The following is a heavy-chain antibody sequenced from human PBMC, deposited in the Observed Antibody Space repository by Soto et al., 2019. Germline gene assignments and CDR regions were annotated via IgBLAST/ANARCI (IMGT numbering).Heavy chain of an antibody. CDR3: AKAGGIAVSGTLHFDY. CDR2: FSDIGGST. Sequence: PGGSLRLSCAASGFTFSSYAMHWVRQAPGKGLEWVSSFSDIGGSTFYADSVKGRFTISRDNSKNTLYLQMDSLRAEDTAVFYCAKAGGIAVSGTLHFDYWGQGTLVTVSS. J-gene: IGHJ4*02. CDR1: GFTFSSYA. V-gene: IGHV3-23*01. D-gene: IGHD6-19*01.